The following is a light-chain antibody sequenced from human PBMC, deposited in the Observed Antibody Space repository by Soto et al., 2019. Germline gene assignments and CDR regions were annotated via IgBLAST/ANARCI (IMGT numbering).Light chain of an antibody. CDR1: SSDVGAYNF. CDR2: EVT. V-gene: IGLV2-14*01. Sequence: QSALTQPASVSGSPGQSITISCTGTSSDVGAYNFVSWYQDHPGRAPKLIIYEVTIRPSGVSNRFSGSKSGNTASLTISGLQAEDEAYYYCSSYTTSAPYVFGSGTKVTVL. CDR3: SSYTTSAPYV. J-gene: IGLJ1*01.